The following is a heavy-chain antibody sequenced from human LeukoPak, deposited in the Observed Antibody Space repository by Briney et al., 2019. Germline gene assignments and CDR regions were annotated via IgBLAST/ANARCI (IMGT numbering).Heavy chain of an antibody. V-gene: IGHV1-3*01. D-gene: IGHD5-12*01. Sequence: GASVKVSCKASGYTFTSYAMHWVRQAPGQRLEWMGWINAGNGNTKYSQKFQGRVTITRDTSASTAYMELSSLRSEDTAVYYCASLRYSGHDDRRNNWFDPWGQGTLVTVSS. CDR1: GYTFTSYA. CDR3: ASLRYSGHDDRRNNWFDP. CDR2: INAGNGNT. J-gene: IGHJ5*02.